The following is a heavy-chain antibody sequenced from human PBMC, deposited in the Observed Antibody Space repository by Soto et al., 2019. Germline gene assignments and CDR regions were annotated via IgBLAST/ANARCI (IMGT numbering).Heavy chain of an antibody. CDR2: ISSSSSTI. CDR3: ARDAIVVVPAVISP. J-gene: IGHJ5*02. D-gene: IGHD2-2*02. V-gene: IGHV3-48*01. CDR1: GFTFSSYS. Sequence: GGSLRLSCAASGFTFSSYSMNWVRQAPGKGLEWVSYISSSSSTIYYADSVKGRFTISRDNAKNSLYLQMNSLRAEDTAVYYCARDAIVVVPAVISPCGRGTLVTVSS.